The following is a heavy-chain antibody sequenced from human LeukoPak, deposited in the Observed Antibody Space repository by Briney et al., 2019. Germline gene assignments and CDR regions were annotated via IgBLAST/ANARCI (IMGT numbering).Heavy chain of an antibody. V-gene: IGHV1-2*02. D-gene: IGHD4-11*01. CDR3: ATVGVTRGFHY. Sequence: ASVKVSCKASGYTITDFYMHWVRQAPGQGLEWMGWINPHSDGTNLAQKFQGRVTMTRDTSISTAYMELSRLRSDDTAMYYCATVGVTRGFHYWGQGSLVTVSS. CDR2: INPHSDGT. J-gene: IGHJ4*02. CDR1: GYTITDFY.